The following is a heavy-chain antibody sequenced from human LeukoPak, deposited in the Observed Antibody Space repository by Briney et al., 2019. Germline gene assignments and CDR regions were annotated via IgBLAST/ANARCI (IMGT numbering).Heavy chain of an antibody. CDR3: ARVGYISGWYPFDF. Sequence: SETLSLTCAVYGESFSANYWSWIRQPPGEGPEWIGEINHTGRTNYNPSLKSRVTISVDMSKNQFSLKLSSVTAADTAVYYARVGYISGWYPFDFWGLGTLVIVSS. D-gene: IGHD6-19*01. J-gene: IGHJ4*02. V-gene: IGHV4-34*01. CDR1: GESFSANY. CDR2: INHTGRT.